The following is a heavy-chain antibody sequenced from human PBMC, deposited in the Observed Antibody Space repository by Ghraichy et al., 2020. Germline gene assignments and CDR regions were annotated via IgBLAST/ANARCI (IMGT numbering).Heavy chain of an antibody. CDR3: ARGVVPAATYNWFDP. CDR2: IYHSGST. J-gene: IGHJ5*02. Sequence: SETLSLTCAVSGGSISSGGYSWSWIRQPPGKGLEWIGYIYHSGSTYYNPSLKSRVTISVDRSKNQFSLKLSSVTAADTAVYYCARGVVPAATYNWFDPWGQGTLVTVSS. V-gene: IGHV4-30-2*01. D-gene: IGHD2-2*01. CDR1: GGSISSGGYS.